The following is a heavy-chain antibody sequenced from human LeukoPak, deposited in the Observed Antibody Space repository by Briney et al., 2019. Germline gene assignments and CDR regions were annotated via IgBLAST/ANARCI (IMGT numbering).Heavy chain of an antibody. J-gene: IGHJ6*03. CDR1: GGSISSGSYY. CDR2: IYTSGST. Sequence: PSQTLSLTCTVSGGSISSGSYYWSWIRQPAGKGLEWIGRIYTSGSTNYNPSLKSRVTISVDTSKNQFSLKLSSVTAADTAVYYCARVFRGSSSSGVMDVWGKGTTVTVSS. D-gene: IGHD6-6*01. CDR3: ARVFRGSSSSGVMDV. V-gene: IGHV4-61*02.